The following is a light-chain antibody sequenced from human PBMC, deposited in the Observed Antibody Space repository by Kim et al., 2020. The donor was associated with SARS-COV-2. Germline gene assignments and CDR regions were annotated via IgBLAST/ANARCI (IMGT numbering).Light chain of an antibody. Sequence: DIQLTQSPSTLSASVGDRVTITCRASQSIRVWLAWYQRKEGKAPKLLIYKASTVETGVPSRFSGSGSGTEFTLTISSLQPDDFAIYYCQQYDSSLTFGQGTRLEIK. CDR2: KAS. J-gene: IGKJ5*01. CDR1: QSIRVW. V-gene: IGKV1-5*03. CDR3: QQYDSSLT.